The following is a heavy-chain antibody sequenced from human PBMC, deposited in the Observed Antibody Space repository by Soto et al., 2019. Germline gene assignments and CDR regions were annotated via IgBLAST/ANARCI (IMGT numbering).Heavy chain of an antibody. CDR3: ATRIYFGGYDFWSGYPFDY. D-gene: IGHD3-3*01. CDR1: GYTLTELS. Sequence: GASVKVSCKVSGYTLTELSMHWVRQAPGKGLEWMGGFDPEDGETIYAQKFQGRVTMTEDTSTDTAYMELSSLRSEDTAVYYCATRIYFGGYDFWSGYPFDYWGQGTLVTVS. V-gene: IGHV1-24*01. CDR2: FDPEDGET. J-gene: IGHJ4*02.